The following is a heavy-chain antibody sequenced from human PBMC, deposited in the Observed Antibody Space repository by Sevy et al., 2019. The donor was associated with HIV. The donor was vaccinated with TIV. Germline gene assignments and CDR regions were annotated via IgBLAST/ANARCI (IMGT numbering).Heavy chain of an antibody. Sequence: GGSLRLSCTASGFTFGDYAMSWFRQAPGKGLEWVGFIRSKAYGGTTEYAASMKGRFTISRDDSKSIAYLQMNSLKTEDTAVYYCTRVVTDYDYIWGSYRSDAFDIWGQGTMVTVSS. D-gene: IGHD3-16*02. CDR1: GFTFGDYA. CDR2: IRSKAYGGTT. CDR3: TRVVTDYDYIWGSYRSDAFDI. J-gene: IGHJ3*02. V-gene: IGHV3-49*03.